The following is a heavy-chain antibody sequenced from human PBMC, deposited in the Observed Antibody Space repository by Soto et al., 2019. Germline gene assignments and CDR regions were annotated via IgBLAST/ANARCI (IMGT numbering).Heavy chain of an antibody. V-gene: IGHV1-18*01. CDR3: ARDRGYDILTGYYAANYFDY. CDR1: GYTFTRYG. J-gene: IGHJ4*02. D-gene: IGHD3-9*01. CDR2: ISAYNGNT. Sequence: APGKVSCKASGYTFTRYGISRGRQAPGQRAEGMGWISAYNGNTNYAQKLQGRVTMTTDTSTSTAYMELRSLRSDDTAVYYCARDRGYDILTGYYAANYFDYWGQGTLVTVSS.